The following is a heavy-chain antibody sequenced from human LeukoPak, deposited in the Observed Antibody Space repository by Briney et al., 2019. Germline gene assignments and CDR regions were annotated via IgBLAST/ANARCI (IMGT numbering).Heavy chain of an antibody. J-gene: IGHJ4*02. D-gene: IGHD2-2*01. Sequence: GASVKVSCKASGYTFTSYGISWVRQAPGQGLEWMGWISAYNGNTNYAQKLQGRVTMTTDTSTSTAYMELRSLRSDDTAVYYCARVWDRYCSSTSCYPLFDYWGQGTLVTVSS. CDR1: GYTFTSYG. V-gene: IGHV1-18*01. CDR3: ARVWDRYCSSTSCYPLFDY. CDR2: ISAYNGNT.